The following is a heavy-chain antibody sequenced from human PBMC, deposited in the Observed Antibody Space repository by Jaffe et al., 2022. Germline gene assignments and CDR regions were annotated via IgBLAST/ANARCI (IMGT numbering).Heavy chain of an antibody. V-gene: IGHV4-59*01. CDR1: GGSISSYY. CDR2: IYYSGST. D-gene: IGHD6-19*01. Sequence: QVQLQESGPGLVKPSETLSLTCTVSGGSISSYYWSWIRQPPGKGLEWIGYIYYSGSTNYNPSLKSRVTISVDTSKNQFSLKLSSVTAADTAVYYCARMSGWYWFDYWGQGTLVIVSS. J-gene: IGHJ4*02. CDR3: ARMSGWYWFDY.